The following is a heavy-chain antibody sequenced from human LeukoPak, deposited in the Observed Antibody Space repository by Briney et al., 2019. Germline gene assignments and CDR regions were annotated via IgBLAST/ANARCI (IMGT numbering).Heavy chain of an antibody. Sequence: SETLSLTCGVTGGFLSGYYWTWIRQPPGKGVEWIVEINHITGSTYNPSLNSRVTISVDTSKSQFSLRVTSVTAADTAVYYCARTVFGANGFDYWGQGSLVTVSS. CDR3: ARTVFGANGFDY. D-gene: IGHD4/OR15-4a*01. CDR2: INHITGS. CDR1: GGFLSGYY. J-gene: IGHJ4*02. V-gene: IGHV4-34*01.